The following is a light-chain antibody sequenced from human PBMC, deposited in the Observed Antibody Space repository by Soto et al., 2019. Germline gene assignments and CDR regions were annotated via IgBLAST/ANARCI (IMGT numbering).Light chain of an antibody. CDR2: DAS. CDR3: QQYKSYYRT. V-gene: IGKV1-5*01. Sequence: DIQMTQSPSTLSASVGDRVTLTCRASQSISSWLAWYQQKPGKAPKLLIYDASSLESGVPSRFSGSGSGTEFTLTISSLQPDDFATYYCQQYKSYYRTFGQGTKVDIK. CDR1: QSISSW. J-gene: IGKJ1*01.